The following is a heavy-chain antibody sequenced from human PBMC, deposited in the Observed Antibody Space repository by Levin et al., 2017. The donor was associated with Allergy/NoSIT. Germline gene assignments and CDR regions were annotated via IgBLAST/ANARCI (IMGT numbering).Heavy chain of an antibody. CDR1: GFNFDDYG. CDR3: ARDGRYHSGSGSYGPLSMDV. CDR2: INWNGGST. D-gene: IGHD3-10*01. J-gene: IGHJ6*02. Sequence: GGSLRLSCAASGFNFDDYGMSWVRQAPGKGLEWVSGINWNGGSTGYADSVKGRFTISRDNAKNSLYLQMNGLRDEDTALYYCARDGRYHSGSGSYGPLSMDVWGQGTTVTVSS. V-gene: IGHV3-20*04.